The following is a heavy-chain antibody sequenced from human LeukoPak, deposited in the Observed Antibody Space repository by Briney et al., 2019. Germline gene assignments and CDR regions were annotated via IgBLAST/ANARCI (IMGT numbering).Heavy chain of an antibody. J-gene: IGHJ4*02. CDR2: INHSGST. CDR1: GGSFSGYY. Sequence: PSETLSLTCAVYGGSFSGYYWSWIRQPPGKGLEWIGEINHSGSTNYNPSLKSRVTISVDTSKNQFSLKPSSVTAADTAVYYCASGRDGSGVSQGFDYWGQGTLVTVSS. CDR3: ASGRDGSGVSQGFDY. D-gene: IGHD3-10*01. V-gene: IGHV4-34*01.